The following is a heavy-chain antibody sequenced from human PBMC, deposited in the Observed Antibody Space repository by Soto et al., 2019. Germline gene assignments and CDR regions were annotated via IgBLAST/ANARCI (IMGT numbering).Heavy chain of an antibody. CDR1: GFTFSSYS. CDR3: ARDWDDILILGY. J-gene: IGHJ4*02. Sequence: EVQLVESGGGLVQPGGSLRLSCAASGFTFSSYSMNWVRQAPGKGLEWVSYISSSTIYYADSVKGRFTISRDNAQNSLYLQMNSLRAEDTALYYCARDWDDILILGYWGQGTLVTVSS. V-gene: IGHV3-48*01. D-gene: IGHD3-9*01. CDR2: ISSSTI.